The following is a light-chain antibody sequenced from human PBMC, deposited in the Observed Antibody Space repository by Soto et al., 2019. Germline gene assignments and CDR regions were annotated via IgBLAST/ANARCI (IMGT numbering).Light chain of an antibody. V-gene: IGLV1-44*01. CDR3: AAWDDSLNGPV. CDR1: TSNIGSET. CDR2: SNN. Sequence: QSVLTQPPSVSAAPGQKVTISCSGSTSNIGSETVSWYQQLPGAAPKLLIYSNNQRPSGVPDRFSGSKSGTSASLAISGLQSEDEADYYCAAWDDSLNGPVFGGGTKLTVL. J-gene: IGLJ2*01.